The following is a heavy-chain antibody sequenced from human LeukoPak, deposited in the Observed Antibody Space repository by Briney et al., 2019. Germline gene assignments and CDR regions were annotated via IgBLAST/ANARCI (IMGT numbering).Heavy chain of an antibody. V-gene: IGHV4-31*03. CDR2: IYYSGST. J-gene: IGHJ4*02. CDR1: GGSISSGGYY. CDR3: ARGSSSWRFDY. Sequence: SETLSLTCTVSGGSISSGGYYWSWIRQHPGKGLEWIGYIYYSGSTYYNPSLKSRVTITVDTSKNQFSLKLSSVTAADTAVYYCARGSSSWRFDYWGQGTLVTVSS. D-gene: IGHD6-13*01.